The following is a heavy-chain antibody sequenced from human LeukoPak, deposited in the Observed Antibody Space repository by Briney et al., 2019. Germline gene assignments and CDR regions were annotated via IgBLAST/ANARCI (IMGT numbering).Heavy chain of an antibody. Sequence: ASVKVSCKASGYTFTSYYMHWVRQAPGQGLEWMGIINPSGGSTSYAQKFQGRVTMTRDTSTSTVYMELSSLRSEDTAVYYCASTEGEYYYDSSGTPVAFDIWGQGTMVTVSS. D-gene: IGHD3-22*01. CDR3: ASTEGEYYYDSSGTPVAFDI. J-gene: IGHJ3*02. V-gene: IGHV1-46*01. CDR1: GYTFTSYY. CDR2: INPSGGST.